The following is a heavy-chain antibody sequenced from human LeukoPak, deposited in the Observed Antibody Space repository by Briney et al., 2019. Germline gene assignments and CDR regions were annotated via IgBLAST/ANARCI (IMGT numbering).Heavy chain of an antibody. CDR1: GFSVSNNY. CDR3: TRDRDSGSHYGY. J-gene: IGHJ4*02. D-gene: IGHD1-26*01. Sequence: GGSLRLSCAGSGFSVSNNYMSGVRQAPGKGLDGISVSGCRTYYADSVQGRCTISRDNPKNTLYPQMNSLRAEDTAVYYCTRDRDSGSHYGYWGQGTLVIVSS. V-gene: IGHV3-66*02. CDR2: SGCRT.